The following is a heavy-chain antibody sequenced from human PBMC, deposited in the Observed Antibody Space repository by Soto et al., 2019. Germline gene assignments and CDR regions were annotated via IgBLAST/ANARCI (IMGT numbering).Heavy chain of an antibody. J-gene: IGHJ6*02. CDR3: ARDDHIVVVPTSLGAMDV. D-gene: IGHD2-2*01. V-gene: IGHV4-4*02. CDR2: IYHSGST. CDR1: GGSISSNKW. Sequence: QVQLQESGPGLVKPSETLSLTCAVYGGSISSNKWWSWVRQPPGKGLEWIGEIYHSGSTNYNPSLKSRVTLSLDKSKNQFSLKLTSVTAADSAVYYCARDDHIVVVPTSLGAMDVWGQGTTDTVSS.